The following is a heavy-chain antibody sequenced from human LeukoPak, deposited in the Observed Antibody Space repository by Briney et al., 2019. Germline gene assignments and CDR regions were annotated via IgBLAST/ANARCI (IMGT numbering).Heavy chain of an antibody. CDR3: ATDLYCSGGSCHSHFDY. CDR1: GYTLTELS. J-gene: IGHJ4*02. D-gene: IGHD2-15*01. CDR2: FDPEDGET. V-gene: IGHV1-24*01. Sequence: ASVKVSCKVSGYTLTELSMHWVRQAPGKGLEWMGGFDPEDGETIYAQKFQGRITMTEDTSTDTAYVELSSLRSEDTAVYYCATDLYCSGGSCHSHFDYWGQGTLVTVSS.